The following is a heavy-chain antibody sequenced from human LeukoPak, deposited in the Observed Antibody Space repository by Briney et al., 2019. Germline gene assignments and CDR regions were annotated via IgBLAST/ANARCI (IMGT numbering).Heavy chain of an antibody. CDR2: FYPGDSDT. Sequence: GESLKISCKGSGYSFIDYWIGWVRQMPGKGLEWMGIFYPGDSDTRYSPSLQGQVTISADKSISTVYLQWSSLKASDTAMYFCASPGSSISSRLGNWGQGTLVTVSS. V-gene: IGHV5-51*01. CDR3: ASPGSSISSRLGN. D-gene: IGHD6-6*01. CDR1: GYSFIDYW. J-gene: IGHJ4*02.